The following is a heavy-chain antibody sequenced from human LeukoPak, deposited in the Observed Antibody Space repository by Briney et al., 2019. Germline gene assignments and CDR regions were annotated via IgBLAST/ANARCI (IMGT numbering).Heavy chain of an antibody. CDR3: ARSLAQVRYYYYGMDV. J-gene: IGHJ6*02. CDR2: ISYDGSNK. Sequence: PGRSLRLSCAASGFTFSSYAMHWVRQAPGKGLEWVAVISYDGSNKYYADSVKSRFTISRDNSKNTLYLQMNSLRAEDTAVYYCARSLAQVRYYYYGMDVWGQGTTVTVSS. D-gene: IGHD3-10*01. CDR1: GFTFSSYA. V-gene: IGHV3-30*04.